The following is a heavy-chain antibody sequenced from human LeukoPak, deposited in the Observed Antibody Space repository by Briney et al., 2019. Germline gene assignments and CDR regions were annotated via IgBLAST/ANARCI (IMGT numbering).Heavy chain of an antibody. CDR1: GFIFSTCA. J-gene: IGHJ3*02. V-gene: IGHV3-33*08. CDR2: IWYDGGNR. D-gene: IGHD2-15*01. Sequence: GGSLRLSCTASGFIFSTCAMHWVRQAPGKGLEWVAVIWYDGGNRYYADSVKGRFTISRDTSEDTLFLQMNSLRAEDTAVYYCAREADCTDGSCYRGAFDIWGQGTMITVSS. CDR3: AREADCTDGSCYRGAFDI.